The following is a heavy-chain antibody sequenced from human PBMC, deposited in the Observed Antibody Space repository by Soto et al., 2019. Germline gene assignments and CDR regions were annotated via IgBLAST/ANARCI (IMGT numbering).Heavy chain of an antibody. CDR1: GFTFSSYA. Sequence: GGSLRLSCAASGFTFSSYAMSWVRQAPGKGLEWVSAISGSGGSTFYADSVKGRFTISRDNSKNTLYLQMNSLRAEDTAVYYCAKIPHTSSWYLDAFDIWGQGTMVTVSS. V-gene: IGHV3-23*01. CDR3: AKIPHTSSWYLDAFDI. CDR2: ISGSGGST. D-gene: IGHD6-13*01. J-gene: IGHJ3*02.